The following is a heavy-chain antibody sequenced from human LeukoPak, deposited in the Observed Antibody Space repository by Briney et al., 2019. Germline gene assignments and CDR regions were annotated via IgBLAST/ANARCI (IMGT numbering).Heavy chain of an antibody. Sequence: GGSLRLSCAASGFTFSSYAMSWVRQAPGKGLEWVSAISGSGGSTYYADSVKGRFTISRDNPKNTLYLQMNSLRAEDTAVYYCAKAAGYSSSWYLDYWGQGTLVTVSS. CDR2: ISGSGGST. J-gene: IGHJ4*02. V-gene: IGHV3-23*01. CDR3: AKAAGYSSSWYLDY. D-gene: IGHD6-13*01. CDR1: GFTFSSYA.